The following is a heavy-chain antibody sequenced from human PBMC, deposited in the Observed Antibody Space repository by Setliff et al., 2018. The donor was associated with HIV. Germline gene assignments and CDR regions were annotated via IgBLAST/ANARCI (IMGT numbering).Heavy chain of an antibody. V-gene: IGHV4-30-4*01. CDR2: IYYSGNT. J-gene: IGHJ5*02. D-gene: IGHD3-10*01. Sequence: SETLSLTCSVSGGSINNDIYFWTWIRQHPGKGLEWIGYIYYSGNTYYHPSLKSRVTISVDTSKNQFSLKLSSVTAADTAVYYCARDVGYYGSGSQPWGQGTLVTVSS. CDR1: GGSINNDIYF. CDR3: ARDVGYYGSGSQP.